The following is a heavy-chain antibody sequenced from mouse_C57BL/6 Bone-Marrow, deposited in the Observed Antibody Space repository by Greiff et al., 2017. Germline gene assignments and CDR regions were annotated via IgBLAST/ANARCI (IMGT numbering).Heavy chain of an antibody. CDR3: TTLPKNY. D-gene: IGHD2-1*01. CDR2: IDPENGDT. Sequence: VQLKQSGAELVRPGASVKLSCTASGFNIKDDYMYWVKQRPEQGLEWIGWIDPENGDTEYASKFQGKATITADTSSNTAYLQLSSLTSEDTAVYYCTTLPKNYWGQGTTLTVSS. CDR1: GFNIKDDY. J-gene: IGHJ2*01. V-gene: IGHV14-4*01.